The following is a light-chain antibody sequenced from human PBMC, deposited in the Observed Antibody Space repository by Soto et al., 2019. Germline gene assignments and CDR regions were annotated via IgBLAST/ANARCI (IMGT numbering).Light chain of an antibody. Sequence: QSALTQPASVSGSPGQSITISCTGTSSDVGGYDYVSWYQHHPGKVPKLTIYEVSKRPSGVSHRSSGSKSGNTASLTISGLQTEDEADYYCSSYTTTSALVFGGGTKLTVL. V-gene: IGLV2-14*01. CDR2: EVS. CDR3: SSYTTTSALV. CDR1: SSDVGGYDY. J-gene: IGLJ2*01.